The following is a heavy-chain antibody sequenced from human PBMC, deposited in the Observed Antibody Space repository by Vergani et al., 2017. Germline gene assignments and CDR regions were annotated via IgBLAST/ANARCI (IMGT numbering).Heavy chain of an antibody. J-gene: IGHJ6*02. D-gene: IGHD6-19*01. Sequence: EVQLLESGGGLVQPGGSLRLSCAASGFTFSSYAMSWVRQAPGKGLEWVSAISGSGGSTYYADSVKGRFTISRDNSKNTLYLQMNSLRAEDPAVYYCAKAIAVATAGPPEYYYYYGMDVWGQGTTVTVSS. CDR2: ISGSGGST. V-gene: IGHV3-23*01. CDR1: GFTFSSYA. CDR3: AKAIAVATAGPPEYYYYYGMDV.